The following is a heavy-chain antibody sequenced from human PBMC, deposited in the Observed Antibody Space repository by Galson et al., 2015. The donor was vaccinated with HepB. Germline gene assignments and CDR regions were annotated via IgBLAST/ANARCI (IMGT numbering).Heavy chain of an antibody. CDR3: AKDSRSGYSYGPFDY. D-gene: IGHD5-18*01. Sequence: SLRLSCAASGFTFDDYAMHWVRQAPGKGLEWVSGISWNSGSIGYADSVKGRFTISRDNAKNSLYLQMNSLRAEDTALYYCAKDSRSGYSYGPFDYWGQGTLVTVSS. CDR1: GFTFDDYA. CDR2: ISWNSGSI. J-gene: IGHJ4*02. V-gene: IGHV3-9*01.